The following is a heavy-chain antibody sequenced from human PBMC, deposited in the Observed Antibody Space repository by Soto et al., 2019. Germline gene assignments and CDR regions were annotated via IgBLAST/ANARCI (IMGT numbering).Heavy chain of an antibody. Sequence: GASVKVSCKASGYTFTSYAMHWVRQAPGQRLEWMGWINAGNGNTKYSQKFQGRVTITRDTSASTAYMELSSLRSEDTAVYYCARPFNWNGGNWFDPWGQGTLVTVSS. V-gene: IGHV1-3*01. D-gene: IGHD1-1*01. J-gene: IGHJ5*02. CDR3: ARPFNWNGGNWFDP. CDR2: INAGNGNT. CDR1: GYTFTSYA.